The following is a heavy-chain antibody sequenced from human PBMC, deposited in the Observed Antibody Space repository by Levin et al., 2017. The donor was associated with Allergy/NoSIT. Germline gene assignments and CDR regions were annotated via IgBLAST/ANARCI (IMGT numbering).Heavy chain of an antibody. CDR2: IYYSGST. V-gene: IGHV4-39*01. CDR3: ARTPHDAFDI. Sequence: SQTLSLTCTVSGGSISSSSYYWGWIRQPPGKGLEWIGSIYYSGSTYYNPSLKSRVTISVDTSKNQFSLKLSSVTAADTAVYYCARTPHDAFDIWGQGTMVTVSS. CDR1: GGSISSSSYY. J-gene: IGHJ3*02.